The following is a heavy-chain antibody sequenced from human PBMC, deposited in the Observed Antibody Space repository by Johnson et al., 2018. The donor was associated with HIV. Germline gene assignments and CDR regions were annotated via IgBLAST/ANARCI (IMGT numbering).Heavy chain of an antibody. CDR2: IRYDGSNK. V-gene: IGHV3-30*02. J-gene: IGHJ3*02. CDR1: GFTFSSYG. CDR3: TTESIVRGVMGAFDI. Sequence: QVLLVESGGGVVQPGGSLRLSCAASGFTFSSYGMHWVRQAPGKGLEWVAFIRYDGSNKYYADSVKGRFTISRDNSKNTLYLQMNSLKTEDTAVFYCTTESIVRGVMGAFDIWGQETMVTVSS. D-gene: IGHD3-10*01.